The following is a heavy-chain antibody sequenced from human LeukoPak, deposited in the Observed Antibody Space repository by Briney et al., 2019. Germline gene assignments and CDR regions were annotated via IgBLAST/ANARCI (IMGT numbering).Heavy chain of an antibody. V-gene: IGHV3-23*01. Sequence: GGSLRLSCAASGFTFSSYAMSWVRQAPGKGLEWVSATSGSGGSTYYADSVKGRFTISRDNSKNTLYLQMNSLRAEDMCVYYCAKSLIAYCGGDCYSLDYWGQGTLVTVSS. D-gene: IGHD2-21*02. CDR1: GFTFSSYA. J-gene: IGHJ4*02. CDR2: TSGSGGST. CDR3: AKSLIAYCGGDCYSLDY.